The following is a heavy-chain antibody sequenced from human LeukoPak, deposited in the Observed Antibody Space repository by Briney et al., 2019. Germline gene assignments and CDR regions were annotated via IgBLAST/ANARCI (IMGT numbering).Heavy chain of an antibody. CDR2: IYSGGSS. J-gene: IGHJ4*02. CDR3: ARVSTGD. D-gene: IGHD1-1*01. CDR1: GLSVSSNY. Sequence: GGSLRLSCAASGLSVSSNYMRWVRQAPGKGLEWVSVIYSGGSSYYAGSVKGRFTISRHNSNNTLYPQMNSIRAADTAAYYCARVSTGDWGQGTLVTVSS. V-gene: IGHV3-53*04.